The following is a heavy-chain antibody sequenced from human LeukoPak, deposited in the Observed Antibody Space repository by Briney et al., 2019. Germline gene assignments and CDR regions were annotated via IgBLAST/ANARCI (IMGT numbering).Heavy chain of an antibody. CDR1: GFTFSSYS. CDR2: ISGSSSTI. J-gene: IGHJ5*02. CDR3: ARRHTTNWYNWFDP. V-gene: IGHV3-48*02. D-gene: IGHD1-1*01. Sequence: GGSLRLSCAASGFTFSSYSMNWVRQAPGKGLEWLSYISGSSSTIYYADSVKGRFTISRDNAKNSLYLHMSSLRDEDTAFYYCARRHTTNWYNWFDPWGQGTLVIVSS.